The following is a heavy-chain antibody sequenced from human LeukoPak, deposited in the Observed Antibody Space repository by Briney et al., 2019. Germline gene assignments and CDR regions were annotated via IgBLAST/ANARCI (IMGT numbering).Heavy chain of an antibody. CDR3: ARDVVAAAGSFDY. CDR1: GDSINSFC. V-gene: IGHV4-4*07. J-gene: IGHJ4*02. CDR2: IYSSGSA. Sequence: SETLSLTCTVSGDSINSFCWSWIRQPAGKGLEWIGRIYSSGSANYSPSPKSRVTMSVDTSKNQFSLKLSSVTAADTAVYYCARDVVAAAGSFDYWGQGTQVTVSS. D-gene: IGHD6-13*01.